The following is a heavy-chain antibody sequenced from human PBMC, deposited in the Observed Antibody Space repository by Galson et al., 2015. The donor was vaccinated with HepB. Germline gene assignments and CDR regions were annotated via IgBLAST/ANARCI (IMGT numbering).Heavy chain of an antibody. D-gene: IGHD5-24*01. CDR1: GDSVSSNRAA. CDR3: ARVGPGRDGYNYGALDI. CDR2: TLYRSKWSF. V-gene: IGHV6-1*01. J-gene: IGHJ3*02. Sequence: CAISGDSVSSNRAAWNWIRQSPSRGLGGLGRTLYRSKWSFDYAPSVASGIIFNPEHSKNQASRHLNSVTPEDTAVYYCARVGPGRDGYNYGALDIWAQGTMVTVSS.